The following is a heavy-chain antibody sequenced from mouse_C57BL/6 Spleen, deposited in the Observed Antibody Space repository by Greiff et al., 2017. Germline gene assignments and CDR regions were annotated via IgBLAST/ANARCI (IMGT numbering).Heavy chain of an antibody. Sequence: VQLQESGAELVRPGASVKLSCKASGYTFTSYGISWVKQRTGQGLEWIGEIYPRSGNTYYNEKFKGKATLTADKSSSTSYMELRILTSEDSAVYFCAIQLRLDAWFAYWGHGPLVTVSA. D-gene: IGHD3-2*02. CDR1: GYTFTSYG. CDR3: AIQLRLDAWFAY. CDR2: IYPRSGNT. V-gene: IGHV1-81*01. J-gene: IGHJ3*01.